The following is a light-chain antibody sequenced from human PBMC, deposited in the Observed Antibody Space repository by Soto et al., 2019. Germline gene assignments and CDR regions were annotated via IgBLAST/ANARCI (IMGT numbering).Light chain of an antibody. CDR2: DAF. V-gene: IGKV3-11*01. Sequence: VLTQSPSTLSLSPGEGATLSSRSSQNVGTFLTWYQQKPGQAPRLLVYDAFTRATGIPARFSGTGSGTDFTLTISSLEPEDFAVYYCQQRSDWPPLTFGGGTKVDIK. CDR3: QQRSDWPPLT. J-gene: IGKJ4*01. CDR1: QNVGTF.